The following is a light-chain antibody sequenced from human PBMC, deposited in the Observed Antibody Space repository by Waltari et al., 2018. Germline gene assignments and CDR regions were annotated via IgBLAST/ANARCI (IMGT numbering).Light chain of an antibody. CDR3: QQHYATPRT. CDR2: WAS. Sequence: DIVMTQSPDSLAVPLGERATINCKSSQSLLYNFNNKSFLAWYQQKPGQPPKMLIYWASSREYGVQARFSGGGSGTDFTLTISSLQAEDVALYYCQQHYATPRTFGQGTKVEI. J-gene: IGKJ1*01. V-gene: IGKV4-1*01. CDR1: QSLLYNFNNKSF.